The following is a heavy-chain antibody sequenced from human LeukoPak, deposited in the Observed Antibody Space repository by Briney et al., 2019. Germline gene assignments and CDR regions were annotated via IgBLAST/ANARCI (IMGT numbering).Heavy chain of an antibody. J-gene: IGHJ4*02. D-gene: IGHD4-11*01. Sequence: NPSETLSLTCTVYGGSFSGYYWSWIRQPPGKGLEWIGEINHSGSTNYNLSLKSRVTISVDTSKNQFSLKLSSVTAADAAVYYCARVRGHDYSNYQMFWVTYGHQYYFDYWGQGTLVTVSS. CDR1: GGSFSGYY. CDR3: ARVRGHDYSNYQMFWVTYGHQYYFDY. CDR2: INHSGST. V-gene: IGHV4-34*01.